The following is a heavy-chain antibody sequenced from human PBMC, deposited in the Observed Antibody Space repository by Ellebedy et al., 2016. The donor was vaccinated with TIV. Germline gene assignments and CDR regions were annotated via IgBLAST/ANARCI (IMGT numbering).Heavy chain of an antibody. D-gene: IGHD5-12*01. J-gene: IGHJ6*02. CDR3: ARIPRGYSGYLMDV. Sequence: GESLKISCAASGFTVNSYFMTWVRQAPGKGLEWVASINQGSVEIHYVDSVEGRFTVSRDNGKSSLYLQMNSLRAEDTALYYCARIPRGYSGYLMDVWGRGTTVIVSS. CDR2: INQGSVEI. V-gene: IGHV3-7*01. CDR1: GFTVNSYF.